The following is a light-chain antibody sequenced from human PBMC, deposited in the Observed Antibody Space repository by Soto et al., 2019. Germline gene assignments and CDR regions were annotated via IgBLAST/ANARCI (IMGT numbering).Light chain of an antibody. V-gene: IGKV3-15*01. Sequence: ETVMTQSPATLSVSPGERATLSCRASQSVSSDLAWYQQTPGQAPRLLIYGASTRATGIPARFSGSGSGTDFTLTISSLQSEDFAVYYGQQYNDWPRTFGQGTKVEIK. CDR2: GAS. CDR3: QQYNDWPRT. CDR1: QSVSSD. J-gene: IGKJ1*01.